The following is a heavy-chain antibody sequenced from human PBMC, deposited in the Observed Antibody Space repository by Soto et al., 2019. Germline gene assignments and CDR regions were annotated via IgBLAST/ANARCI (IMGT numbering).Heavy chain of an antibody. CDR3: TRDPGDSRGSCGR. V-gene: IGHV3-74*01. D-gene: IGHD5-18*01. CDR2: INNDGISR. CDR1: EFTFSTYW. J-gene: IGHJ3*01. Sequence: GGSLRLSCAASEFTFSTYWMHWVLQVPGKRLVCVSRINNDGISRNCAVSVKGRFTISRDIAKHTLYLQMNNLRAEDRAVYYCTRDPGDSRGSCGRWGKGTMVT.